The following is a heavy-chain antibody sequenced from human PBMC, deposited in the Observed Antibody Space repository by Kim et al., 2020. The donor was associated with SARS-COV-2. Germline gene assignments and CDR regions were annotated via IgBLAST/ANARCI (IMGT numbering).Heavy chain of an antibody. CDR3: ARDGAATTERIYYYYGMDV. CDR1: GFTFSSYG. Sequence: GGSLRLSCAASGFTFSSYGMHWVRQAPGKGLEWVAVIWYDGSNKYYADSVKGRFTISRDNSKNTLYLQMNSLRAEDTAVYYCARDGAATTERIYYYYGMDVWGQGTTVTVSS. CDR2: IWYDGSNK. J-gene: IGHJ6*02. V-gene: IGHV3-33*01. D-gene: IGHD2-15*01.